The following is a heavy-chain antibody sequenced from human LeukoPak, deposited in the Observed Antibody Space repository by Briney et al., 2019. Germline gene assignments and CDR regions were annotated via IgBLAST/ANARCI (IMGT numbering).Heavy chain of an antibody. Sequence: SGTLCLTCAVSGGSISSYYWSWIRQPPGRGLEWIGYIYHGGSTKYNPSLERRVTMSVDTSKNQFSLKVSSVTAADTAVYYCARHGGSYFLYWGRATLVTVSS. V-gene: IGHV4-59*08. CDR2: IYHGGST. CDR1: GGSISSYY. D-gene: IGHD1-26*01. J-gene: IGHJ1*01. CDR3: ARHGGSYFLY.